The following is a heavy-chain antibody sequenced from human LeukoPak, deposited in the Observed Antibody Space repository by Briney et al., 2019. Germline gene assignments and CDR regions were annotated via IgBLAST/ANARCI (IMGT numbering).Heavy chain of an antibody. D-gene: IGHD3-10*02. CDR3: AELGITMVGGV. V-gene: IGHV3-74*01. CDR2: INSDGSST. Sequence: GGSLRLSCAASGFTFSSYWMHWVRQAPGKGLVWVSRINSDGSSTSYADSVKGRFTISRDNAKNTLYLQMNSLRAEDTAVYYCAELGITMVGGVWGKGTTVTISS. CDR1: GFTFSSYW. J-gene: IGHJ6*04.